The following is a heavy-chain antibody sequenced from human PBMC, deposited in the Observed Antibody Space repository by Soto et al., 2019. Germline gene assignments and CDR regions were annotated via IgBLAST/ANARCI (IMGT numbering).Heavy chain of an antibody. Sequence: QVQLVESGGGVVQPGRSLRLSCAASGFTFSSYGMHWVRQAPGKGLEWVAVIWYDGSNKYYADSVKGRFTISRDNSKNTMYLPMNSLRAEDTAVYYCAREQVMFLYRSRYYYYYMDVWGKGTTVTVSS. D-gene: IGHD2-8*01. CDR3: AREQVMFLYRSRYYYYYMDV. CDR2: IWYDGSNK. J-gene: IGHJ6*03. CDR1: GFTFSSYG. V-gene: IGHV3-33*01.